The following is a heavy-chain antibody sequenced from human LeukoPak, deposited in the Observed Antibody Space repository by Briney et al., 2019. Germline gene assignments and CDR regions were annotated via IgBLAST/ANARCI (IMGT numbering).Heavy chain of an antibody. J-gene: IGHJ4*02. CDR3: AREGVVVPAAFDY. V-gene: IGHV4-31*03. Sequence: PSETLSHTCTVSGGSISSGGYYWSWIRQHPGKGLEWIGYIYYSGSTYYNPSLKSRVTISVDTSKNQFSLKLSSVTAADTAVYYCAREGVVVPAAFDYWGQGTLVTVSS. CDR1: GGSISSGGYY. CDR2: IYYSGST. D-gene: IGHD2-2*01.